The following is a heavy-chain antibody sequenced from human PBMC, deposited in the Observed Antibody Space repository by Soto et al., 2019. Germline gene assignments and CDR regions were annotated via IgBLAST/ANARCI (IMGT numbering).Heavy chain of an antibody. CDR1: GFTFSSYS. J-gene: IGHJ3*02. CDR2: ISSSSSYI. Sequence: GGSLRLSCAASGFTFSSYSMNWVRQAPGKGLEWVSSISSSSSYIYYADSVKGRFTISRDNAKNSLYLQMNSLRAEETAVYYCARDFLTLGITYYYGSGSYGDAFDIWGQGTMVTVSS. CDR3: ARDFLTLGITYYYGSGSYGDAFDI. V-gene: IGHV3-21*01. D-gene: IGHD3-10*01.